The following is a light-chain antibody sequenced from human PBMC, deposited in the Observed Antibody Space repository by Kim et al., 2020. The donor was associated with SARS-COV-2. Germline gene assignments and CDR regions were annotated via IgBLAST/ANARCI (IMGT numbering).Light chain of an antibody. CDR2: DAS. V-gene: IGKV1-5*01. Sequence: DIQMTQSPSTLSASIGDRVAITCRASQSVSSYLAWYQQKPGKAPKLLIYDASSLESGVPPRFSGSGSGTELTLTISSLPPDDFATYLSPPYISYSYYFRQGHKLEL. CDR3: PPYISYSYY. CDR1: QSVSSY. J-gene: IGKJ2*01.